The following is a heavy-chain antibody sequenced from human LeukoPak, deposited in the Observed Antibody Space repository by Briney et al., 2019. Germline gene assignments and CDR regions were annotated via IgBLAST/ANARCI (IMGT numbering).Heavy chain of an antibody. CDR3: ARRTATISVA. J-gene: IGHJ5*02. CDR2: IIPIFGTA. Sequence: SVKVSCKASGGTFTSYAISWVRQAPGQGVEWMGRIIPIFGTANYAQKFQGRVTITTDESTSTAYMELRSLRSDDTAVYYCARRTATISVAWGQGTLVTVSS. D-gene: IGHD5-24*01. CDR1: GGTFTSYA. V-gene: IGHV1-69*05.